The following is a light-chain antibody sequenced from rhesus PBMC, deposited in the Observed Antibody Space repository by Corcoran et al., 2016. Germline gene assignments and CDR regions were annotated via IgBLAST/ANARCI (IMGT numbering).Light chain of an antibody. CDR1: QSLLHTDGYTY. J-gene: IGKJ2*01. CDR3: MQHKALPYS. V-gene: IGKV2-61*01. CDR2: GGS. Sequence: DIVMTQTPLSLPVTPGEPASISCRSSQSLLHTDGYTYLDWYLQKPGQSPQLLIYGGSNRASGVPDRFSGSGSGTDFKLKISKVEAEDVGVYYCMQHKALPYSFGQGTKVEIK.